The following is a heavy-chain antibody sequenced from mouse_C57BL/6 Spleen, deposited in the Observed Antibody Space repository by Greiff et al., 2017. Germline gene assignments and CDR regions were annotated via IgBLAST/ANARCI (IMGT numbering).Heavy chain of an antibody. J-gene: IGHJ2*01. CDR1: GFTFSSYA. CDR2: ISSGGDYI. V-gene: IGHV5-9-1*02. D-gene: IGHD3-2*02. CDR3: TRGDGSSGYEGFDY. Sequence: EVQLVESGEGLVKPGGSLKLSCAASGFTFSSYAMSWVRQTPEKRLEWVAYISSGGDYIYYADTVKGRFTISRDNARNTLYLQMSSLKSEDTAMYYCTRGDGSSGYEGFDYWGQGTTLTVSS.